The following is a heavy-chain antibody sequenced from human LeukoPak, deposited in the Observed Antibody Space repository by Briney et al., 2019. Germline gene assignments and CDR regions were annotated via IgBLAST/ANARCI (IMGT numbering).Heavy chain of an antibody. J-gene: IGHJ6*02. V-gene: IGHV1-2*02. CDR3: ARDRAITSIGSYYYYGMDV. D-gene: IGHD1-14*01. CDR2: INPNSGGT. Sequence: ASVKVSCKASGYTFTGYHMHWVRQAPGQGLEWMGWINPNSGGTNYAQKFQGRVTMTRDTSISTAYMELSRLRSDDTAVYYCARDRAITSIGSYYYYGMDVWAKGPRSPSP. CDR1: GYTFTGYH.